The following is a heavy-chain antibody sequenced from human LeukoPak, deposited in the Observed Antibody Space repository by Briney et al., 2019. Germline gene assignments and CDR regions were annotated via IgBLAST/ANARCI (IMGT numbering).Heavy chain of an antibody. V-gene: IGHV4-39*07. CDR3: ARRFGELFDWFDP. CDR1: GGSISSSSYY. D-gene: IGHD3-10*01. CDR2: IYYSGST. Sequence: SETLSLTCTVSGGSISSSSYYWGWIRQPPGKGLEWIGSIYYSGSTYYNPSLKSRVTISVDTSKNQFSLKLSSVTAADTAVYHCARRFGELFDWFDPWGQGTLVTVSS. J-gene: IGHJ5*02.